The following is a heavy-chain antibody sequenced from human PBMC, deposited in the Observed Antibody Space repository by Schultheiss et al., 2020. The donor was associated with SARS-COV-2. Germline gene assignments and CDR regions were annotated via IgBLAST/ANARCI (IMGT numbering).Heavy chain of an antibody. CDR1: GYSISSGYY. J-gene: IGHJ5*02. D-gene: IGHD2-15*01. CDR3: ARDRGDCSGGSCYPNNWFDP. Sequence: SETLSLTCAVSGYSISSGYYWAWIRQSPGKGLEWIGNVYLSGTTYYNPSLESRVTISVDTSKNQFSLKLTSVTAADTAVYYCARDRGDCSGGSCYPNNWFDPWGQGTLVTVSS. V-gene: IGHV4-38-2*02. CDR2: VYLSGTT.